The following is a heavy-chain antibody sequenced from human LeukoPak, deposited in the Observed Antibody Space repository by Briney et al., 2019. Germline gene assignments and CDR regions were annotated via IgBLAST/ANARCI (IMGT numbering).Heavy chain of an antibody. CDR1: GGSISSSSYY. CDR3: ASGTYYYDSSGFYYYYYGMDV. Sequence: SETLSLTCTVSGGSISSSSYYWGWIRQPPGKGLEWIGSIYYSGSTYYNPSLKSRVTMSVDTSKNQFSLKLSSVTAADTAVYYCASGTYYYDSSGFYYYYYGMDVWGQGTTVTVSS. CDR2: IYYSGST. J-gene: IGHJ6*02. V-gene: IGHV4-39*07. D-gene: IGHD3-22*01.